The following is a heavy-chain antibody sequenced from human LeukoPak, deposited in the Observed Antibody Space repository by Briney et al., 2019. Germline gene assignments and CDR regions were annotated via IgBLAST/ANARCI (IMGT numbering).Heavy chain of an antibody. CDR3: ARLTVVTATRSLDY. J-gene: IGHJ4*02. CDR2: ISSSSTTI. Sequence: QTGGSLRLSCAASGLSITSYSMNWVRQAPGEGLEWVSHISSSSTTIDYADSVKGRFTISRDNAKNSLYLQMNSLRDEDTAVYYCARLTVVTATRSLDYWGQETLVTVSS. D-gene: IGHD2-21*02. V-gene: IGHV3-48*02. CDR1: GLSITSYS.